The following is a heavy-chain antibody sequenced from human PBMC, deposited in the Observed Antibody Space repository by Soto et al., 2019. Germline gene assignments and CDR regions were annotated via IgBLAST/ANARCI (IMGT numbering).Heavy chain of an antibody. CDR1: GFTFSSYA. CDR3: AREYSSSSTVDY. D-gene: IGHD6-6*01. Sequence: QVQLVESGGGVVQPGRSLRLSCAASGFTFSSYAMHWVSQAPGKGLEWVAVISYDGSNKYYADSVKGRFTISRDNSKNTLYLQMNSLRAEDTAVYYCAREYSSSSTVDYWGQGTLFTVSS. J-gene: IGHJ4*02. CDR2: ISYDGSNK. V-gene: IGHV3-30-3*01.